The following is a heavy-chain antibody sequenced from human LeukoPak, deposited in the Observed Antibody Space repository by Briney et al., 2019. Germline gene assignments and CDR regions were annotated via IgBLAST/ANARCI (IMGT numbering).Heavy chain of an antibody. V-gene: IGHV3-11*04. CDR1: GFTFSDYC. Sequence: GGSLRLSCAGSGFTFSDYCMSWIRQAPGKGLEWVSYISSSGRTIYYADSVKGRFTISRDNAKNSLYLQMNSLRAEDTAVYYCASADCSSSSCYELDYWGQGTLVTVSS. CDR3: ASADCSSSSCYELDY. CDR2: ISSSGRTI. J-gene: IGHJ4*02. D-gene: IGHD2-2*01.